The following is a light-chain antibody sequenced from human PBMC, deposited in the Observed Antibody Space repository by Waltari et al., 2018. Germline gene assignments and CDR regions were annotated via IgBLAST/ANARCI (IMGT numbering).Light chain of an antibody. CDR2: KAS. CDR3: QQYNSYPIT. Sequence: IQMTQSPSTLSASVGDRVTIACLASQSISTWLAWYQQKPGKAPNPLIYKASNLESGVPSRFSGSGSGTEFTLTISSLQPEDFATYYCQQYNSYPITFGQGTRLEIK. J-gene: IGKJ5*01. CDR1: QSISTW. V-gene: IGKV1-5*03.